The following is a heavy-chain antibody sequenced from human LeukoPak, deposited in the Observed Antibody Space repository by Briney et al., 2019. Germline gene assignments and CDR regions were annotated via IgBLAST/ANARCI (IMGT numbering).Heavy chain of an antibody. CDR2: IYSGGRT. D-gene: IGHD3-10*01. Sequence: GGSLRLSCAASGFTVSGNYMSWVRQAPGKGLEWVSVIYSGGRTYYADSVKGRFTISRDNSKNTLYLQMNSLRAEDTAVYYCASPYYYGSGSYNLGAFDIWGQGTMVTVSS. J-gene: IGHJ3*02. CDR1: GFTVSGNY. V-gene: IGHV3-66*01. CDR3: ASPYYYGSGSYNLGAFDI.